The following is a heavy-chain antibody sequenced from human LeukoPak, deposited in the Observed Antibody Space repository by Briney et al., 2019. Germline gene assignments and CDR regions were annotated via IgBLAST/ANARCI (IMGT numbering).Heavy chain of an antibody. V-gene: IGHV3-48*03. D-gene: IGHD3-10*01. CDR2: ISSSGSTI. J-gene: IGHJ5*02. Sequence: GGSLRLSCAASGYTSSSYEMNWVRQAPGKGLEWVSYISSSGSTIYYADSVKGRFTISRDNAKNSLYLQMNSLRAEDTAVHYCARMVRGDGWFDPWGQGTLVTVSS. CDR3: ARMVRGDGWFDP. CDR1: GYTSSSYE.